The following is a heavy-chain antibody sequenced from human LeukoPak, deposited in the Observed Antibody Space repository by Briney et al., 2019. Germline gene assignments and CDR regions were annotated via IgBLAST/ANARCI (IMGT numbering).Heavy chain of an antibody. Sequence: SETLSLTCSVSGGSISGHWLTWVRQPPGEGLEWIGDILYSGSTNYNPSLKSRLSILVDTSTNQFSLKLTSVTAADTAMYYCTRRNTADASIDLWGQGILVIASS. CDR1: GGSISGHW. V-gene: IGHV4-59*11. D-gene: IGHD4-17*01. CDR3: TRRNTADASIDL. J-gene: IGHJ5*02. CDR2: ILYSGST.